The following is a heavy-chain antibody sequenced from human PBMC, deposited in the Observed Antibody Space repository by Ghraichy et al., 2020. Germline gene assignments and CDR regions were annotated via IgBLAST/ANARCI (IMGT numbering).Heavy chain of an antibody. V-gene: IGHV3-73*01. CDR3: TRSYGSGSYYSDY. Sequence: GGSLRLSCAASGLTFSGSAMHWVRQASGKGLEWVGRIRSKANSYATAYAASVKGRFTISRDDSKNTAYLQMNSLKTEDTAVYYCTRSYGSGSYYSDYWGQGTLVTVSS. D-gene: IGHD3-10*01. CDR2: IRSKANSYAT. J-gene: IGHJ4*02. CDR1: GLTFSGSA.